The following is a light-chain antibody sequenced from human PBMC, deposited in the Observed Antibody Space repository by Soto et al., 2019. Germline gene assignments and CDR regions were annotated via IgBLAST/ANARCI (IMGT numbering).Light chain of an antibody. Sequence: QSALTQPPSASGSPGQSLAISCTGTSSDVGGYNFVSWYQQHPGKAPKLMISDVNRRPSGVPDRFSGFKSGNTASLTVSGLQAEDEADYYCSSYAGSNNWVFGGGTKLTVL. CDR1: SSDVGGYNF. V-gene: IGLV2-8*01. J-gene: IGLJ3*02. CDR3: SSYAGSNNWV. CDR2: DVN.